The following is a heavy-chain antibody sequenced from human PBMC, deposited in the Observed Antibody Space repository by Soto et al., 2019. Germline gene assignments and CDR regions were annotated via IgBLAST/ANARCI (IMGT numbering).Heavy chain of an antibody. D-gene: IGHD3-16*01. CDR1: GFTFSSYA. CDR3: AKDPWGGSIDWFDP. Sequence: GGSLRLSCAASGFTFSSYAMSWVRQAPGKGMEWVSAISGSGGSTYYAESGKGRFTISRENSKNTLYLQMNSLRDEDTAVYYCAKDPWGGSIDWFDPWGQGTLVTSPQ. V-gene: IGHV3-23*01. CDR2: ISGSGGST. J-gene: IGHJ5*02.